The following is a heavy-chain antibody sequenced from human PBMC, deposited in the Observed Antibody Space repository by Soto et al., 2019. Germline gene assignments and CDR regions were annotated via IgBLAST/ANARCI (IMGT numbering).Heavy chain of an antibody. J-gene: IGHJ6*03. Sequence: GGSLRLSCAASGFTFSSYAMSWVRQAPGQGLEWVSAISGSGGSTYYADSVKGRFTISRDNSKNTLYLQMNSLRAEDTAVYYCAKGYSGYSSSKGNYMDVWGKGTTVTVSS. CDR2: ISGSGGST. D-gene: IGHD6-13*01. V-gene: IGHV3-23*01. CDR3: AKGYSGYSSSKGNYMDV. CDR1: GFTFSSYA.